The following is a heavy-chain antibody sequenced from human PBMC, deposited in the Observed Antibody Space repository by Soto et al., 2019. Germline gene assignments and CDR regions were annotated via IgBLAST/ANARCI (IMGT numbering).Heavy chain of an antibody. CDR3: ARDLSHWSGYKTDHDAFDI. Sequence: PSETLSLTCTVSGGSSSSYYWSWIRQPPGKGLEWIGYIYYSGSTNYNPSLKSRVTISVDTSKNQFSLKLSSVTAADTAVYYCARDLSHWSGYKTDHDAFDIWGQGTMVTVSS. V-gene: IGHV4-59*01. CDR1: GGSSSSYY. J-gene: IGHJ3*02. D-gene: IGHD3-3*01. CDR2: IYYSGST.